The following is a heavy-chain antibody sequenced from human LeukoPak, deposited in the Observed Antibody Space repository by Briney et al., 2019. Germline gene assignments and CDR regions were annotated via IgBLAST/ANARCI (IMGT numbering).Heavy chain of an antibody. Sequence: GKSLEISCKGSGYRFSSNWIGWVRQMPGEGLEWMGIIYPADSDTRYSPSFQSQVTISVDKSISTAYLEWSSLKASDTAMYYCARWDIVVVPPDMSYFHCWGHRIHVSVSS. V-gene: IGHV5-51*01. CDR1: GYRFSSNW. CDR3: ARWDIVVVPPDMSYFHC. J-gene: IGHJ4*03. D-gene: IGHD2-2*01. CDR2: IYPADSDT.